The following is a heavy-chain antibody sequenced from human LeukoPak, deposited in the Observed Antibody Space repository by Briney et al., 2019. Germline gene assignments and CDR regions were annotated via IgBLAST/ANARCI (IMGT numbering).Heavy chain of an antibody. CDR2: INPNSGGT. V-gene: IGHV1-2*02. CDR1: GYTFTGYY. J-gene: IGHJ5*02. D-gene: IGHD6-19*01. CDR3: ARVGRIAVAGTHWFDP. Sequence: ASVKVSCKASGYTFTGYYMHWVRQAPGQGLEWMGWINPNSGGTNYAQKFQGRVTMTRDTSISTAYMELSRLGSDDTAVYYCARVGRIAVAGTHWFDPWAREPWSPSPQ.